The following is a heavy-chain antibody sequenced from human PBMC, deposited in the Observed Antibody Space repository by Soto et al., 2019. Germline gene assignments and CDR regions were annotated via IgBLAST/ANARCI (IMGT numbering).Heavy chain of an antibody. CDR2: IYWDDNK. CDR1: GFSLSTSGVG. J-gene: IGHJ4*02. Sequence: QITLKESGPTLVKPTQTLTLTCTFSGFSLSTSGVGVGWIRHPPVKALEWLSLIYWDDNKRYSPSLKSRLTITKDTSKNQVVLTMTNMDPVDTATYYCAHRPVLSDFTYWGQGTLVTVSS. V-gene: IGHV2-5*02. CDR3: AHRPVLSDFTY. D-gene: IGHD2-21*01.